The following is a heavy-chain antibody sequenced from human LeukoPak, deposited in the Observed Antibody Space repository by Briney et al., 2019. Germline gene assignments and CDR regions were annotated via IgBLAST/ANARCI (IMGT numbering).Heavy chain of an antibody. CDR3: ARDLSGSNDYYGMDV. CDR1: GYTFTSYG. Sequence: ASVKVSCKASGYTFTSYGISWVRQAPGQGLEWMGWISAYNGNTNYAQKLQGRVTMTTDTSTSTAYMELRSLRSDDTAVYYGARDLSGSNDYYGMDVWGQGTTVTVSS. CDR2: ISAYNGNT. J-gene: IGHJ6*02. V-gene: IGHV1-18*01. D-gene: IGHD3-10*01.